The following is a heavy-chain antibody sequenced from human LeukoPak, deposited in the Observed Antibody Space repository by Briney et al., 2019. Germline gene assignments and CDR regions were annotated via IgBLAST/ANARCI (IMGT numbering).Heavy chain of an antibody. CDR3: ARDRGGRLNYYYMDV. Sequence: ASVTVSCKASGYTFTDYYIHWVRQAPGQGLEWMGWINPNSGATNYAQKFQGRVTMTSDTSISTASMELTRLRSDDTAMYYCARDRGGRLNYYYMDVWGKGTTVTVSS. D-gene: IGHD1-26*01. V-gene: IGHV1-2*02. CDR2: INPNSGAT. CDR1: GYTFTDYY. J-gene: IGHJ6*03.